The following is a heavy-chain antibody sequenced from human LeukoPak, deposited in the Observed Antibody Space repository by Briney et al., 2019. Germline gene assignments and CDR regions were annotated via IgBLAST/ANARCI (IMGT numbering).Heavy chain of an antibody. J-gene: IGHJ4*02. CDR3: AKTMGLVGPTSPFDY. Sequence: PGGSLRLSCEGSAFILSYHLISWVRQTPGEGLEWFSSISGGGVSTYYADSVKGRFTISRDNSKNTLYLQMNSLRAEDTAVYYCAKTMGLVGPTSPFDYWGQGTLVTVSS. CDR1: AFILSYHL. V-gene: IGHV3-23*01. D-gene: IGHD1-26*01. CDR2: ISGGGVST.